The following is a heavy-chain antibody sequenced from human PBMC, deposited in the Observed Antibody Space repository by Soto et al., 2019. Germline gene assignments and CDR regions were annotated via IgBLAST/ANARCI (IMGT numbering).Heavy chain of an antibody. CDR1: GGSVNSSDYY. CDR2: VHYGGTY. CDR3: ARDLCSSTSCYTPRTQCGMDV. V-gene: IGHV4-30-4*01. J-gene: IGHJ6*02. D-gene: IGHD2-2*02. Sequence: SETLSLTCTVSGGSVNSSDYYWNWIRQSPGKGLEWIGYVHYGGTYYYNPSLRSRVIISVDTSKNQFSLKVNSVTAADTAVYYCARDLCSSTSCYTPRTQCGMDVWGPGTTVTVSS.